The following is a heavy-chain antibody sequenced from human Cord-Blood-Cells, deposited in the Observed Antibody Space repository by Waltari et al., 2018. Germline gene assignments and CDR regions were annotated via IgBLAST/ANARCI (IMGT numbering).Heavy chain of an antibody. CDR2: INPNSGGT. Sequence: VQLLQSGAEVKKPGASVKASCKASGYTFTGYYTHWVRRYPGEGLEWMGWINPNSGGTNYAQKFQGRVTMTRDTSISTAYMELSRLRSDDTAVYYCARSFYCSGGSCYDAFDIWGQGTMVTVSS. D-gene: IGHD2-15*01. J-gene: IGHJ3*02. CDR1: GYTFTGYY. CDR3: ARSFYCSGGSCYDAFDI. V-gene: IGHV1-2*02.